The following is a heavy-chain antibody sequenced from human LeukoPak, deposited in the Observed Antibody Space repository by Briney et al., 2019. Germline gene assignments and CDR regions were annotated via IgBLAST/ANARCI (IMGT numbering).Heavy chain of an antibody. V-gene: IGHV3-23*01. CDR1: GFTFSSYA. CDR3: PKRIQSAMAMGY. D-gene: IGHD5-18*01. J-gene: IGHJ4*02. Sequence: GGSLRLSCAASGFTFSSYAMSWVRRAPGKGLEWVSAVSGSGGSTYYADSVKGRFTISRDNSKNTMYLQMNSLRAEDTAVYYCPKRIQSAMAMGYWGQGTLVTVSS. CDR2: VSGSGGST.